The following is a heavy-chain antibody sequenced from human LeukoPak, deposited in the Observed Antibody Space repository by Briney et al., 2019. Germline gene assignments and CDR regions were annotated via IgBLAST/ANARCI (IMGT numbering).Heavy chain of an antibody. D-gene: IGHD3-9*01. V-gene: IGHV4-59*08. CDR3: ARLHLYYDILTPRYFDL. Sequence: SETLSLTCSVSTDSMTSYYWSWIRQPPGKGLEWIGYIYYTGRANYNPSLKSRVSISVDTSKNQFSLKFSSVTAAHTAVYFCARLHLYYDILTPRYFDLWGRGTLVTVSS. J-gene: IGHJ2*01. CDR1: TDSMTSYY. CDR2: IYYTGRA.